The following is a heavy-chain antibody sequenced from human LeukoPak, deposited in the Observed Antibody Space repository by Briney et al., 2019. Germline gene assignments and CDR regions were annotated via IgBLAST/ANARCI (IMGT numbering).Heavy chain of an antibody. CDR2: IYYSGST. V-gene: IGHV4-39*07. CDR1: GGSISSGDYY. CDR3: ARDGPSDY. Sequence: PSETLSLTCTVSGGSISSGDYYWGWIRQPPGKGLEWIGSIYYSGSTYYNPSLKSRVTISVDTSKNQFSLKLSSVTAADTAVYYCARDGPSDYWGQGTLVTVSS. J-gene: IGHJ4*02.